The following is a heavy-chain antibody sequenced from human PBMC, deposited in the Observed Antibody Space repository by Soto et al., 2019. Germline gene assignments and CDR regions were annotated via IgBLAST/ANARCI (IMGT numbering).Heavy chain of an antibody. CDR1: GGSISSGGYH. CDR2: IYYSGST. V-gene: IGHV4-31*03. D-gene: IGHD3-10*01. CDR3: ASGTTMVRGVRRGPPYYFDY. J-gene: IGHJ4*02. Sequence: SETLSLTCTVSGGSISSGGYHWSWIRQHPGKGLEWIGYIYYSGSTYYNPSLKSRVTISVDTSKNQFSLKLSSVTAADTAVYYCASGTTMVRGVRRGPPYYFDYWGQGTLVTVSS.